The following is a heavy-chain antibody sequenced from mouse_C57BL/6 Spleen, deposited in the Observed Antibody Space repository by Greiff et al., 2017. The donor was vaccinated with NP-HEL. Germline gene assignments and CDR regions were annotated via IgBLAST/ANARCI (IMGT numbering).Heavy chain of an antibody. CDR2: INPNYGTT. J-gene: IGHJ3*01. Sequence: VHVKQSGPELVKPGASVKISCKASGYSFTDYNMNWVKQSNGKSLEWIGVINPNYGTTSYNQKFKGKATLTVDQSSSTAYMQLNSLTSEDSAVYYCARSRDYDLAWFAYWGQGTLVTVSA. CDR3: ARSRDYDLAWFAY. CDR1: GYSFTDYN. D-gene: IGHD2-4*01. V-gene: IGHV1-39*01.